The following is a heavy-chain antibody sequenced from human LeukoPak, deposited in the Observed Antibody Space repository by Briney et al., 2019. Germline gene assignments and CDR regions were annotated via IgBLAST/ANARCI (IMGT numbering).Heavy chain of an antibody. CDR3: AKDEVFSSAWYFDY. Sequence: AGGSLRLSCAASGFTFISYAMTWVRQAPGKGLEWVSAISGSGGSTYYADSVKGRFTISRDNSKNTLYLQMNSLRAEDTAVYYCAKDEVFSSAWYFDYWGQGTLVTVSS. J-gene: IGHJ4*02. CDR1: GFTFISYA. V-gene: IGHV3-23*01. CDR2: ISGSGGST. D-gene: IGHD6-19*01.